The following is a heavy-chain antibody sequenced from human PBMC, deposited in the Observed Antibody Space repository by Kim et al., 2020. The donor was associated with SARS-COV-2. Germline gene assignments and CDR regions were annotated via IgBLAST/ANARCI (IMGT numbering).Heavy chain of an antibody. D-gene: IGHD4-17*01. V-gene: IGHV3-15*01. CDR2: DGGTT. Sequence: DGGTTDYAAPVKGRFTISRDDSKNTLYLQMNSLKTEDTAVYYCTTFSTPDYWGQGTLVTVSS. J-gene: IGHJ4*02. CDR3: TTFSTPDY.